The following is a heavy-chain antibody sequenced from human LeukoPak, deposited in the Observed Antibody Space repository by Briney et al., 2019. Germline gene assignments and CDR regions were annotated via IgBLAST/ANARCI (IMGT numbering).Heavy chain of an antibody. CDR1: GGSFSGYY. V-gene: IGHV4-34*01. CDR3: ARASIAVAGLDY. CDR2: INHSGST. J-gene: IGHJ4*02. Sequence: PSETLSLTCAVYGGSFSGYYWSWIRQPPGKGLEWIGEINHSGSTNYNPSLTSRVTISVDTSKNQFSLKLSSVTAADTAVYYCARASIAVAGLDYWGQGTLVTVSS. D-gene: IGHD6-19*01.